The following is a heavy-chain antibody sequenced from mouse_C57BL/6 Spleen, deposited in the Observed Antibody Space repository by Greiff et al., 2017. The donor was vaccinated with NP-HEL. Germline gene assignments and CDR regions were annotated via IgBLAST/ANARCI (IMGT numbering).Heavy chain of an antibody. CDR1: GYTFTSYW. Sequence: QVQLQQPGAELVKPGASVKMSCKASGYTFTSYWITWVKQRPGQGLEWIGDIYPGSGSTNYNEKFKSKATLTVDTSSSTAYMQLSSLTSEDSAVYDCARADDGYPSIAMDYWGQGTSVTVSS. V-gene: IGHV1-55*01. CDR3: ARADDGYPSIAMDY. CDR2: IYPGSGST. D-gene: IGHD2-3*01. J-gene: IGHJ4*01.